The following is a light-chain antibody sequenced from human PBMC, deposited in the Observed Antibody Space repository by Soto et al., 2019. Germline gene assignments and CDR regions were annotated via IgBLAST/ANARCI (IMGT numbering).Light chain of an antibody. CDR3: QQYGSSPRT. Sequence: EIVLTQSAATLSLSPGERATLSCRASQSVSSSYLAWYQQKPGPAPRLLIYGASSRATGIPDRFSGSGSGTDFTLTISRLEPEDFAVYYCQQYGSSPRTFGQGTRLEIK. CDR2: GAS. CDR1: QSVSSSY. V-gene: IGKV3-20*01. J-gene: IGKJ5*01.